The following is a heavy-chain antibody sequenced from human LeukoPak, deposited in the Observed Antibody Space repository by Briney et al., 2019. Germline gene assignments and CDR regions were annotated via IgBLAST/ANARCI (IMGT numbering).Heavy chain of an antibody. J-gene: IGHJ4*02. CDR2: INPNSGGT. Sequence: GASLKVSCKPSGYTFSGYYMHWVRQAPGQGLEWMGWINPNSGGTNYAQTFQGRVTLTRETSISTAYMELSRLRSDETAVYYCARDLDSGIAVAGDFDYWGQGTLVTVSS. V-gene: IGHV1-2*02. CDR1: GYTFSGYY. D-gene: IGHD6-19*01. CDR3: ARDLDSGIAVAGDFDY.